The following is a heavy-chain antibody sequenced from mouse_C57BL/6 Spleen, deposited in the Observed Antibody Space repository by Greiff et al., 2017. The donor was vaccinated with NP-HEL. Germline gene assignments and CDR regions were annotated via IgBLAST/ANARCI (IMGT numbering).Heavy chain of an antibody. J-gene: IGHJ2*01. CDR2: IDPSDSYT. Sequence: QVQLKQSGAELVKPGASVKLSCKASGYTFTSYWMQWVKQRPGQGLEWIGEIDPSDSYTNYNQKFKGKATLTVDTSSSTAYMQLSSLTSEDSAVYYCARFVYGFDYWGQGTTLTVSS. V-gene: IGHV1-50*01. CDR1: GYTFTSYW. CDR3: ARFVYGFDY. D-gene: IGHD1-1*01.